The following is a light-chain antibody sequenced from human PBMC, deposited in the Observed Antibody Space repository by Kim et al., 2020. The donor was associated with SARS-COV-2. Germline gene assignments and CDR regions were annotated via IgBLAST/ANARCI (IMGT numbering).Light chain of an antibody. CDR3: CSYAGDATVV. Sequence: GQSITISCAGTSSDVGRYSLVPWYQQYPGKVPTAIIYEDTKRPSGVSNRFSGSKSGNTASLTISGLQADDEAIYFCCSYAGDATVVFGGGTKVTVL. V-gene: IGLV2-23*01. CDR2: EDT. J-gene: IGLJ2*01. CDR1: SSDVGRYSL.